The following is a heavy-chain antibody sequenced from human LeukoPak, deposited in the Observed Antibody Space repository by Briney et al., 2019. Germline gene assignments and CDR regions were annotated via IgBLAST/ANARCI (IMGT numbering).Heavy chain of an antibody. CDR2: ISSSSSYI. Sequence: PGGSLRLSCAASGFTFSSYSMNWVRQAPGKGLEWVSSISSSSSYIYYADSVKGRFTISRDNAKNSLYLQMNSLRAEDTAVYYCAKETATRRPGWFDPWGQGTLVTVSS. J-gene: IGHJ5*02. CDR3: AKETATRRPGWFDP. V-gene: IGHV3-21*04. D-gene: IGHD5-24*01. CDR1: GFTFSSYS.